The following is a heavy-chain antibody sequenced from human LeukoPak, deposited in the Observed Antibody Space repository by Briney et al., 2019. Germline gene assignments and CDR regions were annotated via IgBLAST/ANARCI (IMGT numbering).Heavy chain of an antibody. CDR3: ASSIAAAGMLN. V-gene: IGHV4-31*03. CDR1: GGSVSSGGYY. J-gene: IGHJ4*02. CDR2: IYYSGST. Sequence: KASQTLSLTCTVSGGSVSSGGYYWSWLRQHPGKGLEWIGYIYYSGSTYYNPSLKSRVTISVDTSKNQFSLKLSSVTAADTAVYYCASSIAAAGMLNWGQGTLVTVSS. D-gene: IGHD6-13*01.